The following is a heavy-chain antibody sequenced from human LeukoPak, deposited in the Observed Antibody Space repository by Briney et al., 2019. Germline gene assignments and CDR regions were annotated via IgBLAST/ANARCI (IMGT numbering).Heavy chain of an antibody. D-gene: IGHD6-19*01. J-gene: IGHJ4*02. CDR1: GFTFSGYW. Sequence: GGSLRLSCAASGFTFSGYWMNWVRQAPGKGLEWVANIKQDGSERDYVDSVKGRFTISRDNAENSLYLQTNSLRAEDTAVYYCARVSSLAVAGFFDYWGQGILVTVSS. CDR2: IKQDGSER. V-gene: IGHV3-7*01. CDR3: ARVSSLAVAGFFDY.